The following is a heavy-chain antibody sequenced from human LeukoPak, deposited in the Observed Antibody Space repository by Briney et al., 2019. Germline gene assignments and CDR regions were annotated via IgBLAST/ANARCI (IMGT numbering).Heavy chain of an antibody. J-gene: IGHJ2*01. CDR2: ICHSGST. V-gene: IGHV4-38-2*01. CDR1: GYSISSGYY. D-gene: IGHD3-22*01. CDR3: ASPTYYYDSSGLDWYFDL. Sequence: TSETLSLTCAVSGYSISSGYYWGWIRQPPGKGLEWIGSICHSGSTYYNPSLKSRVTISVDTSKNQFSLKLSSVTAADTAVYYCASPTYYYDSSGLDWYFDLWGRGTLVTVSS.